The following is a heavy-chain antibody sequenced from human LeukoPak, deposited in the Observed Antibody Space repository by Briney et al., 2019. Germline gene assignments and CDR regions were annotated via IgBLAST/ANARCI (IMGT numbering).Heavy chain of an antibody. CDR3: ALRPHYDFWSGPFDY. V-gene: IGHV4-34*01. J-gene: IGHJ4*02. D-gene: IGHD3-3*01. CDR2: INHSGST. CDR1: GGSISSYY. Sequence: SETLSLTCTVSGGSISSYYWSWIRQPPGKGLEWIGEINHSGSTNYNPSLKSRVTISVDTSKNQFSLKLSSVTAADTAVYYCALRPHYDFWSGPFDYWGQGTLVTVSS.